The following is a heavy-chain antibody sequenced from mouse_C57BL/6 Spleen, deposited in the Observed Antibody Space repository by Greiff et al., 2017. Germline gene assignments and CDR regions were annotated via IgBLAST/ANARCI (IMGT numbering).Heavy chain of an antibody. CDR1: GYAFSSYW. D-gene: IGHD3-2*02. V-gene: IGHV1-80*01. Sequence: QVQLQQSGAELVKPGASVKISCKASGYAFSSYWMNWVKQRPGKGLEWIGQIYPGDGDTNYNGKFKGKATLTADKSSSTAYMQLSSLTSEDSEVYFCARSSSGYVDDYWGQGTTLTVSS. CDR3: ARSSSGYVDDY. J-gene: IGHJ2*01. CDR2: IYPGDGDT.